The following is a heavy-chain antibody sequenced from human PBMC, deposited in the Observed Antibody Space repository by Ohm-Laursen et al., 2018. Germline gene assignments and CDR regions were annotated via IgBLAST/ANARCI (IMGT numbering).Heavy chain of an antibody. CDR2: MNPNSGNT. Sequence: GASVKVSCKASGYTFTSYDINWVRQATGQGLEWMGWMNPNSGNTGYAQKFQGRVTMTRNTSISTAYMELRSLRSEDTAVYYCARGLYDYYDSSGYSYWFDPWGQGTLVTVSS. V-gene: IGHV1-8*01. J-gene: IGHJ5*02. CDR3: ARGLYDYYDSSGYSYWFDP. D-gene: IGHD3-22*01. CDR1: GYTFTSYD.